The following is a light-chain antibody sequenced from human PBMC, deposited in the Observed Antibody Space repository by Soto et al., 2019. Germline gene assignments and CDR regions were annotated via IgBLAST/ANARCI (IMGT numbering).Light chain of an antibody. V-gene: IGLV2-14*01. CDR1: SSDVGSYNY. Sequence: QSALTQPASVSGSPGPSITLSCTGTSSDVGSYNYVSWYQQHPGKAPKLMIYEVSDRPSGISSRFSGSKSGNTASLTISGLHTEDEADYYCSSYTSSSTLVGTGTKLTVL. CDR2: EVS. J-gene: IGLJ1*01. CDR3: SSYTSSSTL.